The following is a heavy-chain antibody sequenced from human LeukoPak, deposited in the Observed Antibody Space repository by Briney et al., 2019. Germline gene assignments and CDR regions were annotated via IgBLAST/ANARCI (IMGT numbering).Heavy chain of an antibody. CDR3: ARLRWPRGGRSSFDY. CDR1: GYSFTSHW. D-gene: IGHD3-10*01. V-gene: IGHV5-51*01. CDR2: VNPDDSDT. Sequence: GESLKISCKGSGYSFTSHWIGWVRQPPGKGLEWMGIVNPDDSDTIYSPSFQGQVTISADESITTAYLQWSSLKASDTAMYYCARLRWPRGGRSSFDYWGQGALVTVSS. J-gene: IGHJ4*02.